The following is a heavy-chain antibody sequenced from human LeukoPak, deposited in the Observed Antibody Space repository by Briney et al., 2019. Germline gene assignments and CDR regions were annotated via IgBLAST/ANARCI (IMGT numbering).Heavy chain of an antibody. CDR3: ARVGTYSSGWYFDY. CDR1: GFTISSYW. D-gene: IGHD6-13*01. J-gene: IGHJ4*02. Sequence: GGSLRLSCAASGFTISSYWMSWVRQAPGKGLEWVAIIKQDGSEKYYVDSVKGRFTISRDNAKNSLYLQMNSLRAEDTAVYYCARVGTYSSGWYFDYWGQGTLVSVSS. V-gene: IGHV3-7*01. CDR2: IKQDGSEK.